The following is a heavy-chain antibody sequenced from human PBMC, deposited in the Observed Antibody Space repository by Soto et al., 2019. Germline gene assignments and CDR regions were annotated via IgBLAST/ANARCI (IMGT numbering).Heavy chain of an antibody. CDR3: ASRYCTNGVCPFDC. V-gene: IGHV3-21*01. D-gene: IGHD2-8*01. CDR1: GFTFSSYS. CDR2: ISSSGRSI. J-gene: IGHJ4*02. Sequence: GGSLRLSCAASGFTFSSYSMNWVRQAPGKGLEWVSSISSSGRSIYYADSVRGRFTISRDNAKNSLDLQMNSLRAEDTAVYYCASRYCTNGVCPFDCWGQGTLVTVSS.